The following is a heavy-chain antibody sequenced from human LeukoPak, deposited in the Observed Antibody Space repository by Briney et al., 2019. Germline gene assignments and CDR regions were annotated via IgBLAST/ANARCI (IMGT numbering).Heavy chain of an antibody. Sequence: GGSLRLSCAASGVTFSGYWRSWVRQGPGEGLEWGANIKQDESEKYYVDHVRGGVTISTDNDKHSLYLQMNSLRAADTAVYYCAELGITMIGGVWGKGNTVTISS. V-gene: IGHV3-7*01. CDR3: AELGITMIGGV. CDR1: GVTFSGYW. J-gene: IGHJ6*04. CDR2: IKQDESEK. D-gene: IGHD3-10*02.